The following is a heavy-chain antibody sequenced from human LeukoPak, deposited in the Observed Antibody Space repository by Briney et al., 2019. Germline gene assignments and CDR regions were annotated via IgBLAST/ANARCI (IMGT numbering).Heavy chain of an antibody. CDR1: GFTFSSYA. V-gene: IGHV3-30-3*02. J-gene: IGHJ4*02. CDR2: ISYDGSNK. Sequence: GRSLRLSCAASGFTFSSYAMHWVRQAPGKGLEWVAVISYDGSNKYYADSVKGRFTISRDNSKNTLYLQMNSLRAEDTAVYYCAKFEDYWGQGTLVTVSS. CDR3: AKFEDY.